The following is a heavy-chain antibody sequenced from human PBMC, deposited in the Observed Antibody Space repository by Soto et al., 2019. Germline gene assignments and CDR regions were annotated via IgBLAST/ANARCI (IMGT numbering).Heavy chain of an antibody. CDR3: ARVGSSGWSPDY. D-gene: IGHD6-19*01. V-gene: IGHV4-59*11. J-gene: IGHJ4*02. Sequence: PWGTLSLTCTVSGGSISGHYWSWIRQSPGKGLEWIGYIFYTGSTNYNPSLKSRVTLSVDTPKNQFSLRLSSVTAADTAVYYCARVGSSGWSPDYWGQGTMVTV. CDR2: IFYTGST. CDR1: GGSISGHY.